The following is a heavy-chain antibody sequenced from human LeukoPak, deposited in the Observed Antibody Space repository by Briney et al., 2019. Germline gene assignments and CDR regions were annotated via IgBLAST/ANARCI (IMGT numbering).Heavy chain of an antibody. J-gene: IGHJ4*02. Sequence: GALRLSCAASGFTFSSYSMNWVRQAPGKGLEWVSSISSSSSYIYYADSVKGRFTISRDNAKNSLYLQMNSLRAEDTAVYYCARAPVGATRAYFDYWGQGTLVTVSS. D-gene: IGHD1-26*01. CDR3: ARAPVGATRAYFDY. CDR1: GFTFSSYS. CDR2: ISSSSSYI. V-gene: IGHV3-21*01.